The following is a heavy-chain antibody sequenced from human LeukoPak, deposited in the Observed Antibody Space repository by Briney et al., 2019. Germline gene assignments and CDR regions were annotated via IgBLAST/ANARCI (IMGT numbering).Heavy chain of an antibody. D-gene: IGHD3-22*01. CDR3: ARDWFSSGFPYY. V-gene: IGHV1-69*04. J-gene: IGHJ4*02. CDR1: GGTFSSYA. CDR2: IIPILGTA. Sequence: ASVKVSCKASGGTFSSYAISWVRQAPGQGLEWMGRIIPILGTATYAQKFQGRVTITADKSTSTAYMELSSLRSEDTAVYYCARDWFSSGFPYYWGQGTLVTVSS.